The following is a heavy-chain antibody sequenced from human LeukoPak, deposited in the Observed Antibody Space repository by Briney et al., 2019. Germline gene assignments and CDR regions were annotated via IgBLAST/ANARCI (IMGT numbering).Heavy chain of an antibody. CDR3: AREAFNWFDP. CDR2: INHSGST. CDR1: GGSFSGYY. V-gene: IGHV4-34*01. J-gene: IGHJ5*02. Sequence: SETLSRTCAVYGGSFSGYYWSWIRQPPGKGLEWIGEINHSGSTNYNPSLKSRVTISVDTSKNQFSLKLSSVTAADTAVYYCAREAFNWFDPWGQGTLVTVSS.